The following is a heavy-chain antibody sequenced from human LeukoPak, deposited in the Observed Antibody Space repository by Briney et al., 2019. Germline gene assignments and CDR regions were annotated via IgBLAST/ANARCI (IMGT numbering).Heavy chain of an antibody. CDR3: ARLPGGRQLN. CDR2: IYSGGST. CDR1: GFAVSSTY. D-gene: IGHD2-8*02. J-gene: IGHJ4*02. V-gene: IGHV3-53*01. Sequence: VGSLRLSCAASGFAVSSTYMSWVRQAPGKGLDWVSVIYSGGSTYYADSVKGRFTIPRDNSKNMVYLQMNSLRAEDTAVYYCARLPGGRQLNWGQGTLVTVSS.